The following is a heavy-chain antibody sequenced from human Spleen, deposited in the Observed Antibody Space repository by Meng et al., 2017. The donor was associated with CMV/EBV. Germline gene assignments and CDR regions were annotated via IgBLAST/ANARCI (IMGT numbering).Heavy chain of an antibody. CDR3: ARGKRGYSYGNDY. Sequence: GGSLRLSCAASGFILSSHSMNWVRQAPGKGLEWVSAISSSGGSTYYADSVKGRFTISRDNSKNTLYLQMNSLRAEDTAVYYCARGKRGYSYGNDYWGQGTLVTVSS. CDR2: ISSSGGST. J-gene: IGHJ4*02. D-gene: IGHD5-18*01. CDR1: GFILSSHS. V-gene: IGHV3-23*01.